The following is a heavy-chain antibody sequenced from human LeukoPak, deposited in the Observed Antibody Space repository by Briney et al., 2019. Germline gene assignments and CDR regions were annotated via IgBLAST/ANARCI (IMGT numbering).Heavy chain of an antibody. D-gene: IGHD5-12*01. CDR3: ARVARRGYSGYENDY. CDR1: GGSISSYY. J-gene: IGHJ4*02. Sequence: PSETLSLTCTVSGGSISSYYWSWIRQPPGKGLEWIGFVHYSGSTHYNPSLKSRVTISVDTSKNQVSLKLSSVTAADTAVYYCARVARRGYSGYENDYWGQGTLVTVSS. V-gene: IGHV4-59*12. CDR2: VHYSGST.